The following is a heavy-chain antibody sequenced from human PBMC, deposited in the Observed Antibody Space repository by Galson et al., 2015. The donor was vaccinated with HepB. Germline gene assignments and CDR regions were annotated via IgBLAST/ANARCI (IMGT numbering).Heavy chain of an antibody. CDR1: GFTFRSYG. CDR2: IWYDGSNK. J-gene: IGHJ2*01. Sequence: SCAASGFTFRSYGMHWVRQAPGKGLEWVALIWYDGSNKYYADSVKGRFTISRDSPKNMLYLHMNSLIAEDTAVYYCARDRGTYPNWYFDLWGRGTLVTVSS. CDR3: ARDRGTYPNWYFDL. D-gene: IGHD3-10*01. V-gene: IGHV3-33*08.